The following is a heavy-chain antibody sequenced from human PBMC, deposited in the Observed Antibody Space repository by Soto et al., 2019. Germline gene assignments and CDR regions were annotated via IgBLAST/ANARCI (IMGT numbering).Heavy chain of an antibody. V-gene: IGHV3-74*01. J-gene: IGHJ6*02. Sequence: EVQLVESGGGLVQPGGSLRLSCTASGFTFSTFWMHWVRQAPGKGLVWVSRIYGDGSGTTYADSVKGRFTISRDDANNTLFLQMNSLRADDTAVYYCARGYDFWSGYYRYYGMDVWGHGTTVTVSS. CDR3: ARGYDFWSGYYRYYGMDV. CDR2: IYGDGSGT. D-gene: IGHD3-3*01. CDR1: GFTFSTFW.